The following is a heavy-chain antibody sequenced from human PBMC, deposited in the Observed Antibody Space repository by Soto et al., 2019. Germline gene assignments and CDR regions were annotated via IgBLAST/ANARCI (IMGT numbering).Heavy chain of an antibody. V-gene: IGHV1-18*01. CDR3: AREGYYGSGSYYNEYYYYGMDV. CDR2: ISAYNGNT. D-gene: IGHD3-10*01. J-gene: IGHJ6*02. Sequence: GASVKVSCKASGYTFSSYGMSGVRQAPGQGLEWMGWISAYNGNTNYAQKLQGRVTMTTDTSTSTAYMELRSLRSDDTAVYYCAREGYYGSGSYYNEYYYYGMDVWGQGTTVTVSS. CDR1: GYTFSSYG.